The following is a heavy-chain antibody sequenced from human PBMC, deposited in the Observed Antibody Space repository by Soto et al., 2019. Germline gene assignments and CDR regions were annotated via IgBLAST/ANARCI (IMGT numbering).Heavy chain of an antibody. Sequence: SSVKVSRKASGYTFNSSGISWVRKAPGQGLEWMGWISVDDGDTNYAQNFQGRVTMSTDTSTSTAYMEMRSLRSDDTAVYYCARDQVAKWAPGSAMVNYYYGMDAWGQGTTVTVSS. J-gene: IGHJ6*02. CDR1: GYTFNSSG. CDR2: ISVDDGDT. V-gene: IGHV1-18*04. CDR3: ARDQVAKWAPGSAMVNYYYGMDA. D-gene: IGHD5-18*01.